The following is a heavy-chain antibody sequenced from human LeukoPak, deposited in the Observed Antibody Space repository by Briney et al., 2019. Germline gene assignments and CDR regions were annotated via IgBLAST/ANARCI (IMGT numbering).Heavy chain of an antibody. D-gene: IGHD5-12*01. CDR1: GFTVRSNY. Sequence: GGSLRLFCAASGFTVRSNYMSWVRQAPGKGREWVSVIDSGDGAYYADSVKGRFTISRDNSKNTLYLQMNSLRAEDTAVYYCAKAGMVATIEYWGQGTLVTVSS. CDR2: IDSGDGA. V-gene: IGHV3-53*01. CDR3: AKAGMVATIEY. J-gene: IGHJ4*02.